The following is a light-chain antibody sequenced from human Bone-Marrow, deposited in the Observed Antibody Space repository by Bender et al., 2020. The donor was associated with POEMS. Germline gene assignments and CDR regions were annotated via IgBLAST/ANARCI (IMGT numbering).Light chain of an antibody. V-gene: IGLV2-14*03. CDR1: SSHVGGYNS. J-gene: IGLJ2*01. CDR3: GSFATSTTPV. Sequence: QSALTQPASVSGSPGQSVTISCTGSSSHVGGYNSVSWYQHHPGKAPKLIIYDVTNRPSGVSNRFSGSQSGDTASLTISGLQAEDEGHYYCGSFATSTTPVFGGGTKLTVL. CDR2: DVT.